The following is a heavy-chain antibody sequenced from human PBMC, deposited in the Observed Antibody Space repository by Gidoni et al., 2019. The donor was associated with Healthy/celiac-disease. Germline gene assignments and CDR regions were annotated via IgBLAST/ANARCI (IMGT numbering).Heavy chain of an antibody. CDR3: ARHVVAAAGIKEDYYYGMDV. CDR1: GYSFTSYW. V-gene: IGHV5-51*01. J-gene: IGHJ6*02. CDR2: IYPGDSDT. D-gene: IGHD6-13*01. Sequence: EVQLVQSGAEVKKPGESRKIFCKGSGYSFTSYWIGWVRQVPGKGLAGMGIIYPGDSDTRYRPAFQGQVTISADKSISTAYLQWSSLKASDTAMYYCARHVVAAAGIKEDYYYGMDVWGQGTTVTVSS.